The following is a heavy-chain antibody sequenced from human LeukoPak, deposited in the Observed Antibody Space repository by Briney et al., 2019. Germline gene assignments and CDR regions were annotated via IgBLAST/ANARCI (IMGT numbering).Heavy chain of an antibody. CDR2: IKQDGSEK. CDR3: ASRDFLTGYYDY. Sequence: GGSLRLSCAASGFPFSSYWMSWVRQAPGKGLEWVANIKQDGSEKYYVDSVKGRFTISRDNAQNSLYLQMNSLRAEDTAVHYCASRDFLTGYYDYWGQGTLVTVSS. CDR1: GFPFSSYW. V-gene: IGHV3-7*01. D-gene: IGHD3-9*01. J-gene: IGHJ4*02.